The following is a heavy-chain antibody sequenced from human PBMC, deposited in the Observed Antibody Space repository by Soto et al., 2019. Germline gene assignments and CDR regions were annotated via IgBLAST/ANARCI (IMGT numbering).Heavy chain of an antibody. Sequence: VQLVESGGGVVQPGRSLRLSCAASGFTFSSYGMHWVRQAPGKGLEWVAVISYDGSNKYYADSVKGRFTISRDNSKNTLYLKMNSLRAEDTAVYYCAKETRPLGMVRGGGNRVGYAFDIWGQGTMVTVSS. CDR1: GFTFSSYG. CDR2: ISYDGSNK. D-gene: IGHD3-10*01. J-gene: IGHJ3*02. CDR3: AKETRPLGMVRGGGNRVGYAFDI. V-gene: IGHV3-30*18.